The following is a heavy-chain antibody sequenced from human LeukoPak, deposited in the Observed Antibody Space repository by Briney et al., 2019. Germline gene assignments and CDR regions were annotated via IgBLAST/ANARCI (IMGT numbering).Heavy chain of an antibody. J-gene: IGHJ4*02. CDR3: TRNRAFDSLDY. CDR2: MNPDGSEV. D-gene: IGHD3-3*01. Sequence: GGSLRLSCAASGFIFSAPWMKWARQAQGKGLEWVASMNPDGSEVFYVDSVRGRFTISRDNPESSLYLQMNSLRAEDTALYYCTRNRAFDSLDYWGQGTLVTVST. CDR1: GFIFSAPW. V-gene: IGHV3-7*01.